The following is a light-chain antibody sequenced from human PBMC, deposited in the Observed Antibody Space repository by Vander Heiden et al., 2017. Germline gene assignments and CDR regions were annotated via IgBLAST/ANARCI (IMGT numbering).Light chain of an antibody. Sequence: QSALTHPAAVSGSPGQSIAISCTGTSSDVCGYNYVSWYQQQPGKAPKLMIYDVSNRPSGVSNRFSGSKSGNTASLTISGLQAEDEADYYCSSYTSSSTHNYVFGTGTKVTVL. J-gene: IGLJ1*01. CDR1: SSDVCGYNY. CDR2: DVS. CDR3: SSYTSSSTHNYV. V-gene: IGLV2-14*01.